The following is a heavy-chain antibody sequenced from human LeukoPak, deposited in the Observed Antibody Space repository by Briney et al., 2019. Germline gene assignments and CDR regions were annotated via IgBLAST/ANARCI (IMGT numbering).Heavy chain of an antibody. V-gene: IGHV1-18*01. J-gene: IGHJ4*02. CDR1: GYTFTSYG. CDR2: ISAYNGNS. CDR3: ARVHSYCSSTSCLDY. D-gene: IGHD2-2*01. Sequence: ASVKVSCKASGYTFTSYGISWVRQAPGQGLEWMGWISAYNGNSNYAQKFQGRVTMTTDASTSTGYMELRSLRSDDTAVYYCARVHSYCSSTSCLDYWGQGTLVTVSS.